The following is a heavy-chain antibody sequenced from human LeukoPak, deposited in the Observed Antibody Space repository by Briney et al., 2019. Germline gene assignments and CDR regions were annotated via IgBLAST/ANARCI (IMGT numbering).Heavy chain of an antibody. D-gene: IGHD7-27*01. V-gene: IGHV1-69*05. J-gene: IGHJ3*02. CDR2: IIPIFGTA. Sequence: SVKVSCKASGGTFSRYAISWVRQAPGQGLEWMGGIIPIFGTANYAQKFQGRVTITTDESTSTAYMELSSLRSEDTAVYYCARGAKWGGGKGAFDIWGQGTIVTVSS. CDR3: ARGAKWGGGKGAFDI. CDR1: GGTFSRYA.